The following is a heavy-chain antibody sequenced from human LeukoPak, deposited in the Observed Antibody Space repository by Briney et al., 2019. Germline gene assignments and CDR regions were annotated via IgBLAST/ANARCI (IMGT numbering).Heavy chain of an antibody. Sequence: GESLKISCKGSGYSFTSYWIGWVRQMRGKGLEWMGIIYPGDSDTRYSPSFQGQVTISADKSISTAYLQWSSLKASDTAMYYCARLRYSSSCFGNVYYYYGMDVRGQGTTVTVSS. J-gene: IGHJ6*02. D-gene: IGHD6-13*01. CDR1: GYSFTSYW. CDR3: ARLRYSSSCFGNVYYYYGMDV. V-gene: IGHV5-51*01. CDR2: IYPGDSDT.